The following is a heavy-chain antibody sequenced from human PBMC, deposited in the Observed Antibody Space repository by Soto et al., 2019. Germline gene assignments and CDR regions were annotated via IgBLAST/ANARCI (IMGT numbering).Heavy chain of an antibody. CDR1: GYTFTGYY. Sequence: GASVKVSCKASGYTFTGYYMHWVRQAPGQGLEWMGWINPNSGGTNYAQKFQGWVTMTRDTSISTAYMELSRLRSDDTAVYYCAREGRSGSYWSGFDYWGQGTLVTVSS. CDR3: AREGRSGSYWSGFDY. CDR2: INPNSGGT. J-gene: IGHJ4*02. D-gene: IGHD1-26*01. V-gene: IGHV1-2*04.